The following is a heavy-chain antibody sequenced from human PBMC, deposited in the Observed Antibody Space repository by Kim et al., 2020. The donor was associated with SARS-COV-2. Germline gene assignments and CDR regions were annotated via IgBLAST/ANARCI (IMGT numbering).Heavy chain of an antibody. CDR2: ISWNSGSI. D-gene: IGHD5-18*01. V-gene: IGHV3-9*01. Sequence: GGSLRLSCAASGFTFDDYAMHWVRQAPGKGLEWVSGISWNSGSIGYADSVKGRFTISRDNAKNSLYLQMNSLRAEDTALYYCAKDIYSYDTAEALFDYWGQGTLVTVSS. J-gene: IGHJ4*02. CDR3: AKDIYSYDTAEALFDY. CDR1: GFTFDDYA.